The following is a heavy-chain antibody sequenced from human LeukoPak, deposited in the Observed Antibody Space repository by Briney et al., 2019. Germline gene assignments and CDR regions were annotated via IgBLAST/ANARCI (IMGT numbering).Heavy chain of an antibody. CDR1: GFTFSNYV. D-gene: IGHD1-1*01. V-gene: IGHV3-33*06. J-gene: IGHJ3*02. CDR3: AKERRTTTAFDS. Sequence: PGGSLRLSCEASGFTFSNYVMHWVRQAPGKGLEWVALIWYDGRTEFYADSVKGRFTISRDNSKNTQYLQMNSLRAEDTAVYYCAKERRTTTAFDSWGQGTMVTVSS. CDR2: IWYDGRTE.